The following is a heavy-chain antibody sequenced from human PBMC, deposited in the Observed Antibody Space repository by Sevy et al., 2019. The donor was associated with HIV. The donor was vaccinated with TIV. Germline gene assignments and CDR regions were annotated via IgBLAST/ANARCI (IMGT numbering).Heavy chain of an antibody. J-gene: IGHJ5*02. Sequence: SETLSLTCTVSGGSISSGGYYWSWIRQHPGKGLEWIGYIYYSGSTYYNPSLKSRVTISVDTSKDQFSLKLSSVTAADTAVYYCARGRSYDSSGYYPSYNWFDPWGQGTLVTVSS. V-gene: IGHV4-31*03. CDR3: ARGRSYDSSGYYPSYNWFDP. CDR1: GGSISSGGYY. D-gene: IGHD3-22*01. CDR2: IYYSGST.